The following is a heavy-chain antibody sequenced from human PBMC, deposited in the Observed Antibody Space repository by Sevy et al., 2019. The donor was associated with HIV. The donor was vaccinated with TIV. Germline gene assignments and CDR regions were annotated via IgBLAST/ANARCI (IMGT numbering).Heavy chain of an antibody. J-gene: IGHJ6*03. Sequence: ASVKVSCKASGYTFTSYDINWVRQATGQGLEWIGWMNPNSGNTGYAQKFQGRVTMTRNTSISTAYMELSSLRSEDTAVYYCARGTNYDFWSGYYIPNYYYYYMDVWGKGTTVTVSS. CDR2: MNPNSGNT. CDR3: ARGTNYDFWSGYYIPNYYYYYMDV. CDR1: GYTFTSYD. D-gene: IGHD3-3*01. V-gene: IGHV1-8*01.